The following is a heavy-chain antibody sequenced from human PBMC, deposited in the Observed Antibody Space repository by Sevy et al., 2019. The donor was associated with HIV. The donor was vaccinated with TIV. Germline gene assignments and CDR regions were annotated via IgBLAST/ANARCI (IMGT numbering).Heavy chain of an antibody. CDR1: GFTFSSYG. CDR3: AKGPSPMITFGGVADY. Sequence: GGSLRLSCAASGFTFSSYGMHWVRQAPGKGLEWVAFIRYDGSNKYYADSVKGQLTISRDNSKNTLYLKLNRLRAEDTAVYYCAKGPSPMITFGGVADYWGQGTLVTVSS. CDR2: IRYDGSNK. V-gene: IGHV3-30*02. D-gene: IGHD3-16*01. J-gene: IGHJ4*02.